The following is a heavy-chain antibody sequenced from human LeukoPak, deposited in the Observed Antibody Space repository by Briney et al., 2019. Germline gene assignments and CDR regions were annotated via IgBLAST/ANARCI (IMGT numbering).Heavy chain of an antibody. D-gene: IGHD6-13*01. CDR2: IDPSDSYT. CDR1: GFTLSTYW. Sequence: GGSLRLSCAASGFTLSTYWMSWVRQMPGKGLEWMGRIDPSDSYTNYSPSFQGHVTISADKSISTAYLQWSSLKASDTAIYYCARHYLAATGTNWFDPWGQGTLVTVSS. J-gene: IGHJ5*02. V-gene: IGHV5-10-1*01. CDR3: ARHYLAATGTNWFDP.